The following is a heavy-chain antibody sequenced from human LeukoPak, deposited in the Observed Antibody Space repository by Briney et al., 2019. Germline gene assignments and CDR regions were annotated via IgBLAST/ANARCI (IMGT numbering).Heavy chain of an antibody. J-gene: IGHJ4*02. D-gene: IGHD6-19*01. V-gene: IGHV4-59*11. Sequence: PSETLSLTCTVSGGSISSHFWSWLRQPPGKGLEWVGHMSYSGITNYNPSLKSRVTISVDMSKNQFSLKLTSVTAADTAVYYCARGNSIAVAGNYWGQGTLVTVSS. CDR1: GGSISSHF. CDR2: MSYSGIT. CDR3: ARGNSIAVAGNY.